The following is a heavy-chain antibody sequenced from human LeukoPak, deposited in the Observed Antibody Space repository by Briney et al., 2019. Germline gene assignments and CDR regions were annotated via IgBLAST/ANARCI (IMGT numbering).Heavy chain of an antibody. CDR1: GYTFTDYY. CDR3: ATSEYSSGWYATDY. V-gene: IGHV1-69-2*01. Sequence: VTVSCKVSGYTFTDYYMHWEQQAPGKGYAGMGLVDAEDGETIYAKKFQGRVTITADTSTDTAYMELSSLRSEDTGVYYCATSEYSSGWYATDYWGQGTLVTVSS. J-gene: IGHJ4*02. CDR2: VDAEDGET. D-gene: IGHD6-19*01.